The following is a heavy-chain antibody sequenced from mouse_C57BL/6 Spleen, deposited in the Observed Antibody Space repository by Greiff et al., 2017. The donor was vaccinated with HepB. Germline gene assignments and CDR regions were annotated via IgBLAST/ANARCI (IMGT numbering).Heavy chain of an antibody. Sequence: EVQVVESGGGLVKPGGSLKLSCAASGFTFSSYAMSWVRQTPEKRLEWVATISDGGSYTYYPDNVKGRFTISRDNAKNNLYLQMSHLKSEDTAMYYCARGCITTVVTNCYFDVWGKGTTVTVSS. CDR2: ISDGGSYT. V-gene: IGHV5-4*01. CDR1: GFTFSSYA. D-gene: IGHD1-1*01. J-gene: IGHJ1*03. CDR3: ARGCITTVVTNCYFDV.